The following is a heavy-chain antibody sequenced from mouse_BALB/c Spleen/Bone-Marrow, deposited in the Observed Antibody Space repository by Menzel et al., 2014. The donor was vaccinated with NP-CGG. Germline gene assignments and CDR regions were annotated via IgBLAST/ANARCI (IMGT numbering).Heavy chain of an antibody. D-gene: IGHD3-1*01. J-gene: IGHJ3*01. V-gene: IGHV14-3*02. Sequence: EVKVEESGAELVKPGASVKLSCTASGFNIKDTYMHWVKQRPEQGLEWIGRIDPANGNTKYDPKFQGKATITADTSSNTAYLQLSSLTSEDTAVYYCARLGLFAYWGQGTLVTVSA. CDR3: ARLGLFAY. CDR1: GFNIKDTY. CDR2: IDPANGNT.